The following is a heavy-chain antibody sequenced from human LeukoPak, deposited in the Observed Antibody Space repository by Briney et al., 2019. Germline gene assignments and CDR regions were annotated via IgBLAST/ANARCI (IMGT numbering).Heavy chain of an antibody. CDR3: GKSGDRVPLQDDVFDV. CDR2: IYPGDSGP. J-gene: IGHJ3*01. D-gene: IGHD1-26*01. CDR1: GYSFTSYC. V-gene: IGHV5-51*01. Sequence: HGESLKISCKVSGYSFTSYCIGWVRQMPGKGLEWMGIIYPGDSGPTYSPSFQGQVTISVDKSINTAYLQWSSLQASDTAMYYCGKSGDRVPLQDDVFDVWGQGTMVTVST.